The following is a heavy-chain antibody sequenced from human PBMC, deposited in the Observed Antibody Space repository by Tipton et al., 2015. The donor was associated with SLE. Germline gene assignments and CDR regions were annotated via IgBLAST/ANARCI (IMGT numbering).Heavy chain of an antibody. J-gene: IGHJ4*02. CDR3: ARGYYDFWSGSFDY. D-gene: IGHD3-3*01. CDR1: GGSISSSIYY. CDR2: IYYSGST. V-gene: IGHV4-39*07. Sequence: TLSLTCTVSGGSISSSIYYWGWIRQPPGKGLEWIGNIYYSGSTYYNPSLKSRVTISVDTSKNQFSLKLSSVTAADTAVYYCARGYYDFWSGSFDYWGQGTLVTVSS.